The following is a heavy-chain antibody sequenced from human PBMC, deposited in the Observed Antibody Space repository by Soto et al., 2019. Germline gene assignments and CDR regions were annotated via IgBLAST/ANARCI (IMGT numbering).Heavy chain of an antibody. J-gene: IGHJ4*02. Sequence: SVQVSCKASGGTFSTHAIIWVRQAPGQGLAWMGGIIPNSGTIYLAQKFQDRVILSADDLGITANMELNSLRSDDTAVYYCARAGRTRPPPPDDSWGQGTRVTVAS. CDR1: GGTFSTHA. V-gene: IGHV1-69*13. D-gene: IGHD1-26*01. CDR2: IIPNSGTI. CDR3: ARAGRTRPPPPDDS.